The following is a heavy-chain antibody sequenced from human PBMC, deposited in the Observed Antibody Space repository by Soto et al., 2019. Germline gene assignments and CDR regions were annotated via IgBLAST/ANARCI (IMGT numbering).Heavy chain of an antibody. CDR3: ARLGGSGTDN. J-gene: IGHJ4*02. CDR2: ISVSGTNT. Sequence: TGGSLRLSCAASGFAFREYAMIWVRQAPGKGLEWVSTISVSGTNTYYGDSVKGRFAVSRDNSKNKLYLQMSSLRAEDTALYYCARLGGSGTDNWGQGTLVTVSS. CDR1: GFAFREYA. V-gene: IGHV3-23*01. D-gene: IGHD3-10*01.